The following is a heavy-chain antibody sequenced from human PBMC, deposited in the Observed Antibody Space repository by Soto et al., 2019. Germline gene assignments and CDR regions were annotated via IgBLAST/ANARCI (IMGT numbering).Heavy chain of an antibody. CDR2: ISGSGGST. V-gene: IGHV3-23*01. J-gene: IGHJ4*02. D-gene: IGHD5-12*01. CDR1: GFTFSSYA. Sequence: HPGGSLRLSCAASGFTFSSYAMSWVRQAPGKGLEWVSAISGSGGSTYYADSVKGRFTISRDNSKNTLYLQMNSLRAEDTAVYYCAKSLSSGYEVAGYYFDYWGQGTLVTVSS. CDR3: AKSLSSGYEVAGYYFDY.